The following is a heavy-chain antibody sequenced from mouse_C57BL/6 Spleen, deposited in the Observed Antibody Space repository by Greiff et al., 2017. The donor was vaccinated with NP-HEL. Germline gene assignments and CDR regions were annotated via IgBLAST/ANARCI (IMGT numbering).Heavy chain of an antibody. CDR1: GYAFSSSW. CDR3: ARWDYYAMDY. J-gene: IGHJ4*01. CDR2: LYPGDGDT. Sequence: QVQLQQSGPELVKPGASVKISCKASGYAFSSSWMNWVKQRPGKGLEWIGRLYPGDGDTNYNGKFKGKATLTADKSSSTAYMQLSSLTSEDSAVYFCARWDYYAMDYWGQGTSVTVSS. V-gene: IGHV1-82*01.